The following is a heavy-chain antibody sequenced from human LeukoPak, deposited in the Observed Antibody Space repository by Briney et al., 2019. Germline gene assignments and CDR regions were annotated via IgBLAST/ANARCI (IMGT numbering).Heavy chain of an antibody. CDR1: GGSISSYY. D-gene: IGHD5-18*01. J-gene: IGHJ4*02. V-gene: IGHV4-59*01. Sequence: PSETLSLTCTVSGGSISSYYWSWIRQPPGKGLEWIGYIYYSGSTNYNPSLKSRVTISVDTSKNQFSLKLSSVTAADTAVYYCARDRSSYSYGHFDYWGQGTLVTVSS. CDR2: IYYSGST. CDR3: ARDRSSYSYGHFDY.